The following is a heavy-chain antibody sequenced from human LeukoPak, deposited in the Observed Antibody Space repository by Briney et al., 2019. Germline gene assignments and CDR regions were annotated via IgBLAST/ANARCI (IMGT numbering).Heavy chain of an antibody. V-gene: IGHV3-53*01. J-gene: IGHJ4*02. D-gene: IGHD3-22*01. CDR2: IYSGGST. CDR3: AKVEDLNYYDSSGYLDY. CDR1: GFTVSSNY. Sequence: PGGSLRLSCAASGFTVSSNYMSWVRQAPGKGLEWVSVIYSGGSTYYADSVKGRFTISRDNSKNTLYLQMNSLRAEDTAVYYCAKVEDLNYYDSSGYLDYWGQGTLVTVSS.